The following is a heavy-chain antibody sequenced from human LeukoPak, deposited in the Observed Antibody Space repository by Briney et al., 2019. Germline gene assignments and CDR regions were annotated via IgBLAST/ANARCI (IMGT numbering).Heavy chain of an antibody. CDR3: ARDRMEMATLHLGYY. CDR2: ISYDGSNK. CDR1: GFTFSSYA. J-gene: IGHJ4*02. V-gene: IGHV3-30-3*01. Sequence: GRSLRLSCAASGFTFSSYAMHWVRQAPGKGLEWVAVISYDGSNKYYADSVKGRFTISRDNSKNTLYLQMNSLRAEDTAVYYCARDRMEMATLHLGYYWGQGTLVTVSS. D-gene: IGHD5-24*01.